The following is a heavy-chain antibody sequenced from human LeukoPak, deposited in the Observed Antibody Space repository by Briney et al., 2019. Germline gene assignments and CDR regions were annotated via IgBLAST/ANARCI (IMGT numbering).Heavy chain of an antibody. Sequence: GGSLRLSCAASGFSFSRYEMNWVRQAPGKGLEWVGHIRNKANAYTTFYAASVKGRFTISRDDSQNSLYLQMNSLKTEDTAVYYCADLGATLWGQGTLVNVSS. CDR1: GFSFSRYE. V-gene: IGHV3-72*01. J-gene: IGHJ4*02. CDR2: IRNKANAYTT. CDR3: ADLGATL. D-gene: IGHD1-26*01.